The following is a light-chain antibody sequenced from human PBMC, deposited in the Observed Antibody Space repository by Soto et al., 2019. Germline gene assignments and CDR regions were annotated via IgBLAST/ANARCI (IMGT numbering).Light chain of an antibody. Sequence: EIVLTQSPGTLSLSPGERATLSCRASQSVSSSFLAWYQQKPGQAPRLLIYGASSRATGIPDRFSGSGSGTDFTLTISRLEPEYFAVYYCQQYDNSPLSFGGGTTVEIK. J-gene: IGKJ4*01. V-gene: IGKV3-20*01. CDR1: QSVSSSF. CDR3: QQYDNSPLS. CDR2: GAS.